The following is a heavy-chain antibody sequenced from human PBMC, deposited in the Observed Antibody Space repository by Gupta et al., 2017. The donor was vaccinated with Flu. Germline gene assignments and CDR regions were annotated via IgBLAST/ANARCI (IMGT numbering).Heavy chain of an antibody. D-gene: IGHD4-17*01. Sequence: PGKGLEWVAVISYDGSNKYYADSVKGRFTISRDNSKNTLYLQMNSLRAEDTAVYYCAKDRYGDIDYYYYMDVWGKGTTVTVSS. CDR2: ISYDGSNK. J-gene: IGHJ6*03. V-gene: IGHV3-30*18. CDR3: AKDRYGDIDYYYYMDV.